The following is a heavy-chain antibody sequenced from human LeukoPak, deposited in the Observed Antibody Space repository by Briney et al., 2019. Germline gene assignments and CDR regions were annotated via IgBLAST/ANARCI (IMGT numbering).Heavy chain of an antibody. D-gene: IGHD2-15*01. CDR1: GYTFTSYD. CDR3: ALGYCSGGSCYKGFDP. V-gene: IGHV1-8*01. CDR2: MNPNSGNT. Sequence: GASVKVSCKASGYTFTSYDINWVRQATGQGLEWMGWMNPNSGNTGYAQKFQGRVTMTRNTSISTAYMELSSQRSEDTAVYYCALGYCSGGSCYKGFDPWGQGTLVTVSS. J-gene: IGHJ5*02.